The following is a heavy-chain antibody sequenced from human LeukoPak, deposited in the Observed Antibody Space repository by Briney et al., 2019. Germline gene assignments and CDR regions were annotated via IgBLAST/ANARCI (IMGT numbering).Heavy chain of an antibody. Sequence: ASVKVSCKASGYTFTSYGISWVRQAPGQGLEWMGWISAYNGNTNYAQKLQGRVTMTTDTSTSTAYMELRSLRSDDTAVYYCARTFDWYYYYYGMDVWGRGTTVTVSS. CDR2: ISAYNGNT. J-gene: IGHJ6*02. CDR1: GYTFTSYG. D-gene: IGHD3-9*01. CDR3: ARTFDWYYYYYGMDV. V-gene: IGHV1-18*01.